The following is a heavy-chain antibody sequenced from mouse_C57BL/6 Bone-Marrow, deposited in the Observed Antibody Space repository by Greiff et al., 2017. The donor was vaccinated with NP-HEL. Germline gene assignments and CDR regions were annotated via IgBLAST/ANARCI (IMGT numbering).Heavy chain of an antibody. D-gene: IGHD2-4*01. CDR2: IRNGGGCT. J-gene: IGHJ3*01. CDR3: ARHEGGYDYDSAWFAY. CDR1: GFTFSDYY. Sequence: EVKLVESGGGLVQPGGSLKLSCAASGFTFSDYYMYWVRQTPEKRLEWVAYIRNGGGCTYYPDTVKGRFTISRDTAKKTLYLQMSRLKSEDTAMYYCARHEGGYDYDSAWFAYWGQGTLVTVSA. V-gene: IGHV5-12*01.